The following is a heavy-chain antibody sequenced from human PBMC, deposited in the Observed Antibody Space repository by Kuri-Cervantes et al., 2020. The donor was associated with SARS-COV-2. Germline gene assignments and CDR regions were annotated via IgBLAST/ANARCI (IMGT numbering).Heavy chain of an antibody. CDR1: GFTFSSYS. Sequence: ETLSLTCAASGFTFSSYSMNWVRQAPGKGLEWVSYISSSSSTIYYAGSVKGRFTISRDNAKNSLYLQMNSLRAEDTAVYYCARGFPTVTTWLGYYYYGMDVWGQGTTVTVSS. J-gene: IGHJ6*02. V-gene: IGHV3-48*01. CDR3: ARGFPTVTTWLGYYYYGMDV. D-gene: IGHD4-17*01. CDR2: ISSSSSTI.